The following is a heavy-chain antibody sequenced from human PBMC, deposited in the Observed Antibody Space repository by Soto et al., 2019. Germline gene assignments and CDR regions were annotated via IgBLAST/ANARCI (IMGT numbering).Heavy chain of an antibody. CDR3: AKDWGTEGYSVRAFDI. CDR1: GFTFSSHA. V-gene: IGHV3-23*01. D-gene: IGHD2-15*01. J-gene: IGHJ3*02. CDR2: LSGSGGNI. Sequence: AGGSLRLSCAASGFTFSSHAMNWVRQAPGKGLEWVSVLSGSGGNIDYAGSVKGRFTISRDNSKNMLYLQMNSPRAEDTAVYYCAKDWGTEGYSVRAFDIWGQGTEVTVSS.